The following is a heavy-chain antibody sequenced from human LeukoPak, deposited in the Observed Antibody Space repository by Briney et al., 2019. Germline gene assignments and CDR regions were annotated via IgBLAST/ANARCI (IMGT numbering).Heavy chain of an antibody. CDR1: GFTFNSYG. Sequence: GRSLRLSCAASGFTFNSYGMHWVRQAPGKWLEWVAVISYDGSNKYYADSVKGRFAISRDNSKNTLYLQMNSLRAEDTAVYYCAKDKGESRYFDYWGQGTLVTVSS. CDR3: AKDKGESRYFDY. D-gene: IGHD3-16*01. V-gene: IGHV3-30*18. J-gene: IGHJ4*02. CDR2: ISYDGSNK.